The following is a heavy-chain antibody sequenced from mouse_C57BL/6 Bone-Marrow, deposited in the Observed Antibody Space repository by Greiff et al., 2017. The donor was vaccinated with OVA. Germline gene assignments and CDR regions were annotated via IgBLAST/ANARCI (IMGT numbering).Heavy chain of an antibody. CDR2: IDPANGNT. CDR3: ARNDYGSRGWGYYAMDY. V-gene: IGHV14-3*01. Sequence: EVKLQESVAELVRPGASVKLSCTASGFNIKNTYMHWVKQRPEQGLEWIGRIDPANGNTKYAPKFQGKATITADTSSNTAYLQLSSLTSEDTAIYYCARNDYGSRGWGYYAMDYWGQGTSVTVSS. J-gene: IGHJ4*01. CDR1: GFNIKNTY. D-gene: IGHD1-1*01.